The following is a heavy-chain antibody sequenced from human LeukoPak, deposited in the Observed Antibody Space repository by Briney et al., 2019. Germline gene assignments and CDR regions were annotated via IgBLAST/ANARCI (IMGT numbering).Heavy chain of an antibody. V-gene: IGHV4-59*12. CDR2: IYYSGST. CDR1: GGSISSYY. J-gene: IGHJ4*02. D-gene: IGHD4-17*01. CDR3: ARAKTSYGDCLDY. Sequence: SETLSLTCTVSGGSISSYYWSWIRQPPGKGLEWIGYIYYSGSTYYNPSLKSRVTISVDTSKNQFSLKLSSVTAADTAVYYCARAKTSYGDCLDYWGQGTLVTVSS.